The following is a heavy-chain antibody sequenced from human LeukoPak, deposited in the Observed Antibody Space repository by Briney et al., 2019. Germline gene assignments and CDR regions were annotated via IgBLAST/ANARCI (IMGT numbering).Heavy chain of an antibody. CDR1: GYTFTSYY. CDR2: INPSGGST. V-gene: IGHV1-46*01. Sequence: ASVKVSCKASGYTFTSYYMHWVRQAPGQGLEWMGIINPSGGSTSYAQKFQGRVTMTRDTSTSTVYMELSSLRSEDTAVYYCAREVVVPAAMTQGLYYYYYGMDVWGQGTTVTVSS. D-gene: IGHD2-2*01. CDR3: AREVVVPAAMTQGLYYYYYGMDV. J-gene: IGHJ6*02.